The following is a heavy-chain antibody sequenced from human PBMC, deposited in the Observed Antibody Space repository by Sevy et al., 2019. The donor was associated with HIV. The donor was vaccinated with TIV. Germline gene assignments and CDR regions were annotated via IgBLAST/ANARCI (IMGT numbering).Heavy chain of an antibody. Sequence: GGSLRLSCEASGFTFSSYAMSWVRQAPGKGLEWVSSISGSGAGTDYADSVKGRFTTSRDNSKNTMYLQLNSLRAEDTAIYYCAKVAAVARAYFDYWGQGTLVTVSS. CDR2: ISGSGAGT. CDR1: GFTFSSYA. J-gene: IGHJ4*02. D-gene: IGHD6-19*01. V-gene: IGHV3-23*01. CDR3: AKVAAVARAYFDY.